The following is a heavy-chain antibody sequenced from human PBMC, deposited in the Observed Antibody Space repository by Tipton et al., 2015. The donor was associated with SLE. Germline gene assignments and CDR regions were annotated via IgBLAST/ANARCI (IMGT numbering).Heavy chain of an antibody. J-gene: IGHJ6*02. D-gene: IGHD4-17*01. CDR1: GGSISSSSYY. CDR3: ARDYGADYYYGGMDV. Sequence: TLSLTCTVSGGSISSSSYYWGWIRQPPGKGLEWIGSIYYSGSTYYNPSLKSRVTISVDTSKNQFPLKLSSVTAADMAVYYCARDYGADYYYGGMDVWGQGTTVTVSS. CDR2: IYYSGST. V-gene: IGHV4-39*06.